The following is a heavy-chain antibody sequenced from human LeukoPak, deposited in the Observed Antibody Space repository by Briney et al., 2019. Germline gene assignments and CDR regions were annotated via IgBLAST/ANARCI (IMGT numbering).Heavy chain of an antibody. CDR1: GYTFTDYY. Sequence: GASVKVSCKASGYTFTDYYMHWVQQAPGKGLEWMGRVDPEDGETIYAEKFQGRVTITADTSTDTAYMELSSLRSEDTAVYYCATKSNPWGDAFDIWGQGTMVTVSS. CDR3: ATKSNPWGDAFDI. D-gene: IGHD3-16*01. CDR2: VDPEDGET. J-gene: IGHJ3*02. V-gene: IGHV1-69-2*01.